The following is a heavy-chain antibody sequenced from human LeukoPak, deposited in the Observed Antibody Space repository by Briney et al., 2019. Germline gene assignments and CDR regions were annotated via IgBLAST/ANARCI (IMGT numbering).Heavy chain of an antibody. V-gene: IGHV3-33*01. CDR3: ARRHFDAFDI. Sequence: GGSLRLSCAASGFTFSSYGMQWVRRAPGKGLEWVAVIWYDGSSKYCADSVKGRFTISRDNSKNTLYLQMDSLTAEDTAVYYCARRHFDAFDIWGQGTVVTVSS. J-gene: IGHJ3*02. CDR1: GFTFSSYG. CDR2: IWYDGSSK.